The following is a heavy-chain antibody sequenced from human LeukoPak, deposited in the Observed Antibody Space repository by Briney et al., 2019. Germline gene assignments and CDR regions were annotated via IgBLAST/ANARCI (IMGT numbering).Heavy chain of an antibody. CDR3: AKDTSGSTSYSYHYGMDV. J-gene: IGHJ6*02. V-gene: IGHV3-23*01. CDR1: GFTFSSYA. CDR2: ISGSGGTT. Sequence: GGSLGLSCVTSGFTFSSYAMSWVRQAPGKGLEWVSVISGSGGTTYYADSVKGRFTISRDNSKSTLYLQMNSLRAEDTAVYYCAKDTSGSTSYSYHYGMDVWGQGTTDTVSS. D-gene: IGHD1-26*01.